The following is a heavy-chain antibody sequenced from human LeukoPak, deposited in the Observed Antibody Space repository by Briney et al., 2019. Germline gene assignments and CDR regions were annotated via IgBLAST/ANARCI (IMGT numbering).Heavy chain of an antibody. V-gene: IGHV1-2*02. CDR1: GYTFTGYY. J-gene: IGHJ4*02. CDR3: ARALSTTVGDY. Sequence: GASVKVSCKASGYTFTGYYMHWVRQAPGQGLEWMGWINPNSGGTNYAQKFQGRVNMTRDTSISTAYTELSRLRSDATAVYYCARALSTTVGDYWGQGTLVTVSS. D-gene: IGHD4-23*01. CDR2: INPNSGGT.